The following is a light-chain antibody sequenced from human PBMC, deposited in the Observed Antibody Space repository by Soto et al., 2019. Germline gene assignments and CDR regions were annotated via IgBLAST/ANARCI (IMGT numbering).Light chain of an antibody. J-gene: IGKJ4*01. V-gene: IGKV3-11*01. CDR3: HQRSSWPLT. CDR1: QSINRH. CDR2: DAS. Sequence: EIVLTQSPATLSLSPGERATLSCRASQSINRHLAWYRQKPGQAPRLLIYDASNRATGIPARFSGSGSGTDFTLTISNLEPEDFAVYYCHQRSSWPLTFGGGTKVDIK.